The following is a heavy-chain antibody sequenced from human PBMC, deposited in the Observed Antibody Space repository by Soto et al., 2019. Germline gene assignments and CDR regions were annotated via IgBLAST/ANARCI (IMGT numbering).Heavy chain of an antibody. CDR3: ARQIYDSDTGPNFQYYFDS. V-gene: IGHV5-10-1*01. J-gene: IGHJ4*02. CDR2: IDPSDSQT. Sequence: REESLKISCNGSGYSFAGYWITWVRQKPWKGLEWMGRIDPSDSQTYYSPSFRGHVTISVTKSITTVFLQWSSLRASDTAMYYCARQIYDSDTGPNFQYYFDSWGQGTPVTVSS. D-gene: IGHD3-22*01. CDR1: GYSFAGYW.